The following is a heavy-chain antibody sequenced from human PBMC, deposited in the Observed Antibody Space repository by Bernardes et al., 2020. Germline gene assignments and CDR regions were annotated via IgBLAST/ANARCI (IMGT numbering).Heavy chain of an antibody. V-gene: IGHV4-59*01. CDR2: IYYSGST. CDR1: GGSISSYY. CDR3: AGGYGSPHCVY. Sequence: SETLSLTCTVSGGSISSYYWSWIRQPPGKGLEWIGYIYYSGSTNYNPSLKSRVTISVDTSKNQFSLKLSSVTAADTAVYYCAGGYGSPHCVYWGQGTLVTVSS. D-gene: IGHD3-10*01. J-gene: IGHJ4*02.